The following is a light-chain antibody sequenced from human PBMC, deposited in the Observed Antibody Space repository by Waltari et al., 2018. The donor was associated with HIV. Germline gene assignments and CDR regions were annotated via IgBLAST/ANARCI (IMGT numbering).Light chain of an antibody. CDR1: SSNIGSNH. CDR3: AAWDNSLSAPV. Sequence: QSVLTQPPSASATPGQRVTISCSGSSSNIGSNHVYWYQRLPGTAPKLLIYRNNQRPSGVPDRFSGSKSGTSASPAISGLRSEDEADYYCAAWDNSLSAPVFGGGTKLTVL. CDR2: RNN. V-gene: IGLV1-47*01. J-gene: IGLJ3*02.